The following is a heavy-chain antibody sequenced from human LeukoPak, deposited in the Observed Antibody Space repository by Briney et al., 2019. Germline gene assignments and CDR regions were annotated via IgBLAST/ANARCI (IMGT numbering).Heavy chain of an antibody. J-gene: IGHJ5*02. CDR1: GGSISSGDYY. V-gene: IGHV4-30-4*08. CDR2: IYYSGST. Sequence: SETLSLTCTVSGGSISSGDYYWSWIRQPPGKGLDWIGYIYYSGSTYYNPSLKSRVTISVDTSKNQFSLKLSSVTAADTAVYYCARDSPVVPAAIGMVGWFDPWGQGTLVTVSS. D-gene: IGHD2-2*01. CDR3: ARDSPVVPAAIGMVGWFDP.